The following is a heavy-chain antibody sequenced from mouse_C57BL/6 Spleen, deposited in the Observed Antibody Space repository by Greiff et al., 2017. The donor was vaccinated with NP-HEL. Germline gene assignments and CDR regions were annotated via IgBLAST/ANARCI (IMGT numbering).Heavy chain of an antibody. V-gene: IGHV2-2*01. J-gene: IGHJ1*03. Sequence: VMLVESGPGLVQPSQSLPITCTVSGFSLTSYGVHWVRQSPGKGLEWLGVIWSGGSTDYNAAFISRLSISKDNSKSQVFFKMNSLQADDTAIYYCARKDFDVWGTGTTVTVSS. CDR3: ARKDFDV. CDR1: GFSLTSYG. CDR2: IWSGGST.